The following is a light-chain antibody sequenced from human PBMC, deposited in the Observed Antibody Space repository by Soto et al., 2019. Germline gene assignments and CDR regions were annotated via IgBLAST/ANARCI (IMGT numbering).Light chain of an antibody. CDR2: EVT. CDR3: CSYAGSRTFT. V-gene: IGLV2-23*02. J-gene: IGLJ2*01. Sequence: QSVLTQPASVSGSPGQSITISCAGGGSDIGANNLVSWYQQHPGTVPRLLIFEVTKRPTGISSRFSGSKSGNTASLTISGLRAEDEADYHCCSYAGSRTFTFGGGTQLTLL. CDR1: GSDIGANNL.